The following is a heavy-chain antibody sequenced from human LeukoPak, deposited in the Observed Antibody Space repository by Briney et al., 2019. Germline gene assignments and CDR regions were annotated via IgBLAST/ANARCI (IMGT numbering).Heavy chain of an antibody. Sequence: PGGSLRLSCAASGFTFSTYTMHWVRQAPGKGLEWVALISFDGSDTYSADSVKGRFTISRDNSKNTMYLQMNRLRPEDTAVYYCARDIGPIEVPGRSKDYWGQGTLVTVS. V-gene: IGHV3-30*04. CDR1: GFTFSTYT. J-gene: IGHJ4*02. D-gene: IGHD4-11*01. CDR2: ISFDGSDT. CDR3: ARDIGPIEVPGRSKDY.